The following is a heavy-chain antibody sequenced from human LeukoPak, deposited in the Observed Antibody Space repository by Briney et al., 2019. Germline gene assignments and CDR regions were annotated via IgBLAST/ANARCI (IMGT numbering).Heavy chain of an antibody. CDR2: VKEDGRVK. V-gene: IGHV3-7*01. D-gene: IGHD4-23*01. Sequence: PGGSLRLSCAASGFSFSNYWMSWVRQAPEKGLEWVANVKEDGRVKQYMDSVKGRFTISRDNAENSLYLQMNSLRVEDTAVYYCARDRDDGGFEYWGQGSLVTVSS. J-gene: IGHJ4*02. CDR1: GFSFSNYW. CDR3: ARDRDDGGFEY.